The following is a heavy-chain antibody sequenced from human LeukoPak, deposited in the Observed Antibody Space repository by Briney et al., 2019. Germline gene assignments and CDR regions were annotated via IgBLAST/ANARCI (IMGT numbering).Heavy chain of an antibody. J-gene: IGHJ4*02. CDR1: GFTFSSYS. Sequence: GGSLRLSCAASGFTFSSYSMNWVRQAPGKGLEWISYIRSSSRTIYYADSVKGRFTISRDNAKNSLYLQMNTLRAEDTAVYYCARVSSSSLFDYWGQGALVTVSS. CDR2: IRSSSRTI. D-gene: IGHD6-6*01. V-gene: IGHV3-48*04. CDR3: ARVSSSSLFDY.